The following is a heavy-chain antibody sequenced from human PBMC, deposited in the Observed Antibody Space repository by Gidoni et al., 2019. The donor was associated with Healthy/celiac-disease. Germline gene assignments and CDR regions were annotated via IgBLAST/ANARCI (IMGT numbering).Heavy chain of an antibody. J-gene: IGHJ4*02. Sequence: EVQLVESGGGLVQPGRSLRLSCAASGFTFDDYAMHWVRQAPGKGLEWVSGISWNSGSIGYADSVKGRFTISRDNAKNSLYLQMNSLRAEDTALYYCAKDSRGSSYSFDYWGQGTLVTVSS. CDR2: ISWNSGSI. V-gene: IGHV3-9*01. D-gene: IGHD6-6*01. CDR1: GFTFDDYA. CDR3: AKDSRGSSYSFDY.